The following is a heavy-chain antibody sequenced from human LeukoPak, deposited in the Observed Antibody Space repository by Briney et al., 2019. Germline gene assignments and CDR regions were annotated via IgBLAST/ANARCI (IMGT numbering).Heavy chain of an antibody. D-gene: IGHD3-22*01. V-gene: IGHV3-20*04. J-gene: IGHJ4*02. Sequence: GGSLRLSCAASGFTFDDYGMSWVRQAPGKGLEWVSGINWNGGNTGYADSVKGRFTIFRDNTKNSLYLQTNSLRAEDTALYYCARARYDSTGHLDYWGQGTLVTVSS. CDR1: GFTFDDYG. CDR2: INWNGGNT. CDR3: ARARYDSTGHLDY.